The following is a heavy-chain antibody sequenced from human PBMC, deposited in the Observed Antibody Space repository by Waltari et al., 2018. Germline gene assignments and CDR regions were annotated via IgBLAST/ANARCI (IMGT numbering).Heavy chain of an antibody. V-gene: IGHV4-59*01. D-gene: IGHD3-16*01. Sequence: QVQLQESGPGLVKPSETLSLTCTVFGGSLTGYSWSWIRQPPGKGLEWIGYSGNKYNPSLKGRVTISLDTSKNQFSLKVTSVTAADTAMYYCVRSYTTTTTPIAGYWGQGTLVTVSS. CDR1: GGSLTGYS. CDR3: VRSYTTTTTPIAGY. J-gene: IGHJ4*02. CDR2: SGN.